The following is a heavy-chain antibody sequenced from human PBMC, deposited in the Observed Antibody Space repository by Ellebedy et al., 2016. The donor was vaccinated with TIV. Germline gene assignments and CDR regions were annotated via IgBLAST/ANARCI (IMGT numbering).Heavy chain of an antibody. CDR3: ARDRRALAFDI. Sequence: AASVKVSCKASGGTFSSYAINWVRQAPGQGLEWMGGFIPMFGTPNYAQTFQGRVTITADEPTSTAYMELSSLRSEDTAVYYCARDRRALAFDIWGQGTMVTVSS. CDR1: GGTFSSYA. J-gene: IGHJ3*02. V-gene: IGHV1-69*13. CDR2: FIPMFGTP.